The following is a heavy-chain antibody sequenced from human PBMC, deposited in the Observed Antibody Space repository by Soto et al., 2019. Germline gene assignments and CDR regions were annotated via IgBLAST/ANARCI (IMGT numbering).Heavy chain of an antibody. D-gene: IGHD5-18*01. J-gene: IGHJ4*02. CDR1: GGSIGSGGYS. CDR3: ARDASYGHFDY. Sequence: TSETLSLTCAVSGGSIGSGGYSWSWIRQPPGKGLEWIGYIYHSGSTYYNPSLKSRVTISVDRSKNQFSLKLSSVTAADTAVYYCARDASYGHFDYWGQGTLVTVSS. V-gene: IGHV4-30-2*01. CDR2: IYHSGST.